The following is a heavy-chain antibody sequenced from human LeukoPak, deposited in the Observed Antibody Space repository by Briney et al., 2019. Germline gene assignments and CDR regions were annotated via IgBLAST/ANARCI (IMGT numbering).Heavy chain of an antibody. V-gene: IGHV3-74*01. CDR1: GFTFSTYW. CDR3: TRGDYSFDY. Sequence: PGGSLRLSCAASGFTFSTYWMHWVRQVPGKGLVWVSRINSDGSSTSYADYVKGRLTISRDNIKNTLYLQMNSLTAEDTAVYYCTRGDYSFDYWGQGTLVTVSS. J-gene: IGHJ4*02. CDR2: INSDGSST. D-gene: IGHD2-21*01.